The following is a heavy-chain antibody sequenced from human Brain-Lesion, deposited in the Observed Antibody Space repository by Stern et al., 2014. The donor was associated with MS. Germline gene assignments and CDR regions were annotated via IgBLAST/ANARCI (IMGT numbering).Heavy chain of an antibody. CDR3: AGEEDIRYCSGGSCTGNWFDP. J-gene: IGHJ5*02. Sequence: QLQLQESGPGLVKPSETLSLTCTVAGGSVSSTSYAWAWIRQPPGKGLEWIGTIYYSGNTYYRPSLKSRLTISLDTSKNHFPRQLSSVTAADTAVYYCAGEEDIRYCSGGSCTGNWFDPWGQGTLVTVSS. CDR2: IYYSGNT. D-gene: IGHD2-15*01. V-gene: IGHV4-39*02. CDR1: GGSVSSTSYA.